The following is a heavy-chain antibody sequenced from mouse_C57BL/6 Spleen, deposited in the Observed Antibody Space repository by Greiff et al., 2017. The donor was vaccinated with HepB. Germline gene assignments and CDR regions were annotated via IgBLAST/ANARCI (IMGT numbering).Heavy chain of an antibody. CDR1: GYAFSSSW. J-gene: IGHJ2*01. D-gene: IGHD2-2*01. CDR2: IYPGDGDT. CDR3: ATTMVTAFDY. Sequence: LEESGPELVKPGASVKISCKASGYAFSSSWMNWVKQRPGKGLEWIGRIYPGDGDTNYNGKFKGKATLTADKSSSTAYMQLSSLTSEDSAVYFCATTMVTAFDYWGQGTTLTVSS. V-gene: IGHV1-82*01.